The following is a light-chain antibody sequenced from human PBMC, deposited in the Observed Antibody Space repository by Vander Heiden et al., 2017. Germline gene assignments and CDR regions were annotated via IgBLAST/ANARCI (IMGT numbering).Light chain of an antibody. Sequence: QSVLTQPPSASGTPGQRVTISCSGSRSDIGSKSVAWSQQFPGTAPKLLIYRDDQRPSGVPGRFSGSKSGSSASLAISGPQSEDEAEYYCATWDDSRNDWVFGGGTKLTVL. CDR2: RDD. V-gene: IGLV1-44*01. CDR1: RSDIGSKS. CDR3: ATWDDSRNDWV. J-gene: IGLJ3*02.